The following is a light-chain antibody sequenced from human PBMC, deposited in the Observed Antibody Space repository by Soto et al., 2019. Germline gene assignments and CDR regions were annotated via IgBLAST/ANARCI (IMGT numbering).Light chain of an antibody. Sequence: QSVLPQPPSASGTPGQMVTISCSGGSSNIGTNAVNWYQQLPGTAPKLLIYNNNQRPSGVPDRFSGSKSGTSASLAISGLQSEDEADYYCAAWDDSLNGYVFGTGTKVTVL. CDR2: NNN. CDR1: SSNIGTNA. CDR3: AAWDDSLNGYV. V-gene: IGLV1-44*01. J-gene: IGLJ1*01.